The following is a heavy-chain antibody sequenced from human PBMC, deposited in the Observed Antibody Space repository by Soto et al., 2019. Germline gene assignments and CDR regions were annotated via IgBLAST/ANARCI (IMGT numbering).Heavy chain of an antibody. J-gene: IGHJ4*02. CDR2: ISYDGSNK. CDR3: ARGLRPGIAVASGLAY. D-gene: IGHD6-19*01. CDR1: GFTFSSYA. Sequence: GGSLRLSCAASGFTFSSYAMHWVRQAPGKGLEWVAVISYDGSNKYYADSVKGRFTISRDNSKNTLYLQMNSLRAEDTAVYYCARGLRPGIAVASGLAYWGQGTLVTVSS. V-gene: IGHV3-30-3*01.